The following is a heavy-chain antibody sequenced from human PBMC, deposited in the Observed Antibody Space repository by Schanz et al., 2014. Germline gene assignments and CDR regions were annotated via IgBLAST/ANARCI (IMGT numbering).Heavy chain of an antibody. Sequence: QVQLVQSGGEVKTPGASVKVSCKASGYTFTSSGFSWVRQAPGQGLEWMGWINGYNAHTNYAQKFQGRVTMTTDTSTSTAYMELRSLRSDDTAVYYCARDGPYYDFLYGMDVWGQGTTVTVSS. CDR1: GYTFTSSG. V-gene: IGHV1-18*01. J-gene: IGHJ6*02. CDR2: INGYNAHT. CDR3: ARDGPYYDFLYGMDV. D-gene: IGHD3-3*01.